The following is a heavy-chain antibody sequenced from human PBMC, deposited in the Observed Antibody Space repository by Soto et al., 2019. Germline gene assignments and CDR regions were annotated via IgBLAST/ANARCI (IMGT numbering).Heavy chain of an antibody. J-gene: IGHJ1*01. CDR1: VVSISSSTYY. Sequence: SETLSLTCPVSVVSISSSTYYCGCIRQPPGKGLEWIGSIYYSGSTYYNPSLKSRVTISVDTSKNQFSLKLSSVTAADTAVYYCARGAPVCIQHWGQGTLVTVSS. CDR2: IYYSGST. CDR3: ARGAPVCIQH. V-gene: IGHV4-39*01. D-gene: IGHD2-8*01.